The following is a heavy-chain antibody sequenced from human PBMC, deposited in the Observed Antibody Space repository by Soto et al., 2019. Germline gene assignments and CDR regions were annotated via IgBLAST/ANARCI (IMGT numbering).Heavy chain of an antibody. Sequence: ASVRVSCKASGYTFTSYYMHWVRQAPGQGLEWMGIINPSGGSTSYAQKFQGRVTMTRDTSTSTVYMELSSLRSEDTAVYYCARDLWNYDYVWGSSPLYYYYYGMDVWGQGTTVTVSS. D-gene: IGHD3-16*01. J-gene: IGHJ6*01. V-gene: IGHV1-46*01. CDR2: INPSGGST. CDR3: ARDLWNYDYVWGSSPLYYYYYGMDV. CDR1: GYTFTSYY.